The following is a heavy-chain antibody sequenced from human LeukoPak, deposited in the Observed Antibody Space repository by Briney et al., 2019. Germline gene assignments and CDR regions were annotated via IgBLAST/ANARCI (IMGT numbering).Heavy chain of an antibody. Sequence: SETLSLTCTVSGDSISTYYWTWLRQPPGKGLEWIGYISDSGSTNYNPSLKSRVTISLDTSKNQFSLKLISLTAADTAAYYCARVEYGDYGWFDPWGQGTLVTVSS. CDR2: ISDSGST. V-gene: IGHV4-59*01. CDR1: GDSISTYY. J-gene: IGHJ5*02. CDR3: ARVEYGDYGWFDP. D-gene: IGHD4-17*01.